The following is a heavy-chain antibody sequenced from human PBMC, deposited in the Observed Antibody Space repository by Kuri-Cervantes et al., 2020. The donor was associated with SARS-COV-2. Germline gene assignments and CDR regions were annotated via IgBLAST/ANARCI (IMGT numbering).Heavy chain of an antibody. D-gene: IGHD4-23*01. J-gene: IGHJ6*02. Sequence: GESLKISCAASGFTFSSYWMHWVRQAPGKGLVWVSRINSDGSSTSYADSVKGQFTISRDNAKNTLYLQMNSLRAEDTAVYYCARDPVTPGYYYYGMGVWGQGTTVTVSS. CDR3: ARDPVTPGYYYYGMGV. CDR2: INSDGSST. V-gene: IGHV3-74*01. CDR1: GFTFSSYW.